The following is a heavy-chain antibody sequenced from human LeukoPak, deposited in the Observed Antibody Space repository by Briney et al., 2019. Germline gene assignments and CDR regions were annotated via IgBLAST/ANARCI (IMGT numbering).Heavy chain of an antibody. Sequence: NPSETLSLTCTVSGGSISSSTYYWGWIRQPPGKGLEWIGSIYYSGSTYYNPSLKSRVTISVDTSKNQFSLKLNSVTAADTAVYYCARHIYNGSGSFYNWFDPWGQGTLVAVSS. CDR1: GGSISSSTYY. V-gene: IGHV4-39*01. D-gene: IGHD3-10*01. CDR2: IYYSGST. J-gene: IGHJ5*02. CDR3: ARHIYNGSGSFYNWFDP.